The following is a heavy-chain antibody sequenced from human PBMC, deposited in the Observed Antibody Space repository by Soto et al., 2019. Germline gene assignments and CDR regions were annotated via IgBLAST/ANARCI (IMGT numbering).Heavy chain of an antibody. J-gene: IGHJ4*02. D-gene: IGHD3-22*01. V-gene: IGHV3-23*01. Sequence: GGSLRLSCAASGFTFSSYAMSWVRQAPGKGLEWVSAISGSGGSTYYADSVKGRFTISRDNSKNTLYLQMNSLRAEDTAVYYCAKDHLYYDSSGYYFNWGQGTLVTVSS. CDR3: AKDHLYYDSSGYYFN. CDR2: ISGSGGST. CDR1: GFTFSSYA.